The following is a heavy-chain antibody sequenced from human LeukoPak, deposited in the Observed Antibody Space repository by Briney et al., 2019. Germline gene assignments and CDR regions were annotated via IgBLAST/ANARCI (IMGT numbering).Heavy chain of an antibody. CDR1: GGSISSYY. J-gene: IGHJ6*03. CDR2: IYYSGST. V-gene: IGHV4-59*08. D-gene: IGHD4-11*01. Sequence: ETLSLTCTVSGGSISSYYWSWIRQPPGKGLEWIGYIYYSGSTNYNPSLKSRVTISVDTSKNQFSLKLSSVTAADTAVYYCARGVMATVSDYYYMDVWGKGTTVTVSS. CDR3: ARGVMATVSDYYYMDV.